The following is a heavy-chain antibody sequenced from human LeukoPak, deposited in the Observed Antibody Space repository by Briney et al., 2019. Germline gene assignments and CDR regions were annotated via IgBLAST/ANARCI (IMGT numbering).Heavy chain of an antibody. CDR3: ARRRVRGVSYYFDY. CDR2: IYYSGST. J-gene: IGHJ4*02. V-gene: IGHV4-59*01. Sequence: SETLSLTCTVSGGSISSYYWSWLRQPPGKGLEWIGYIYYSGSTNYNPSLKSRVTISVDTSKNQFSLKLSSVTAADTAVYYCARRRVRGVSYYFDYWGQGTLVTVSS. D-gene: IGHD3-10*01. CDR1: GGSISSYY.